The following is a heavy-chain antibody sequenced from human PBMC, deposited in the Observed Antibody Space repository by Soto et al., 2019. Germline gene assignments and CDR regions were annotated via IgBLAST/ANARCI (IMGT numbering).Heavy chain of an antibody. V-gene: IGHV3-7*01. CDR2: INQDGGQT. Sequence: HPEGSLRLSCGASGFTFSRYWMNWVRQAPGKGLEWVANINQDGGQTYYVDSVKGRFTISRNNAKNFLYLQMDSLRAEDTAVYYCASPPTNLDYDDDTWFDPWGQGTLVTVSS. D-gene: IGHD4-17*01. CDR3: ASPPTNLDYDDDTWFDP. J-gene: IGHJ5*02. CDR1: GFTFSRYW.